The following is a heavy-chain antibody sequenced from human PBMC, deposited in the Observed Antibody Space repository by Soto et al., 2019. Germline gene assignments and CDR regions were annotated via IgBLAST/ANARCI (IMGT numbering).Heavy chain of an antibody. V-gene: IGHV1-69*01. J-gene: IGHJ4*02. CDR1: GTTFRTHG. Sequence: QVQLVQSGAEVRKPGSSVNVSCKASGTTFRTHGIHWVRQAPGQGLEWMGGFVPMFSSSNYAQKFQGRLTIVADESTNSAYMELSSLRADDSAIYYCARSGGTYYFDHWGQGTLVTVSS. CDR2: FVPMFSSS. D-gene: IGHD1-1*01. CDR3: ARSGGTYYFDH.